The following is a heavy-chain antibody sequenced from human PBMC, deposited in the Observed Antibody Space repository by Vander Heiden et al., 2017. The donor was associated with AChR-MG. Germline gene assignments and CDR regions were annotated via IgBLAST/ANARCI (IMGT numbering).Heavy chain of an antibody. CDR1: GGSISSGSYY. CDR2: IYTSGST. J-gene: IGHJ5*02. D-gene: IGHD3-9*01. CDR3: ARASTSAPYYDIRGGFDWFDP. Sequence: QVQLQESGPELVKPSQTLSLTCTVSGGSISSGSYYWRWIRQPAGKGLEWIGRIYTSGSTNYNPSLKSRVTIAVDTSKNQFSLKLSSVTAADTAVYYCARASTSAPYYDIRGGFDWFDPWGQGNLVTVSS. V-gene: IGHV4-61*02.